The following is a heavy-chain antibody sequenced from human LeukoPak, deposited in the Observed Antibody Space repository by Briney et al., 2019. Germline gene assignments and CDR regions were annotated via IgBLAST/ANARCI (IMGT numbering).Heavy chain of an antibody. J-gene: IGHJ4*02. CDR2: INPSGGST. CDR1: GYTFTSYY. Sequence: GASVKVSCKASGYTFTSYYMHWVRQAPGQGLEWMGIINPSGGSTSYAQKFQGRVTMTRDMSTSTVYMELSSLRSEDTAVYYCAREIAVAGIDYWGQGTLVTVSS. D-gene: IGHD6-19*01. CDR3: AREIAVAGIDY. V-gene: IGHV1-46*01.